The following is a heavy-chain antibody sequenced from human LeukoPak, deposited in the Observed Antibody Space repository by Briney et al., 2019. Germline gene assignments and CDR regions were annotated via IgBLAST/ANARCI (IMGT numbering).Heavy chain of an antibody. D-gene: IGHD6-13*01. Sequence: GGSLRLSCAASGFSLSTYTMNWVRQAPGKGLDWVSYISSSSSTIYYADSVKGRFTISRDNANNSLYLQMNSLRDEDTAVYYCARARRYRSSRYHDYWGQGSLVTVSS. CDR1: GFSLSTYT. CDR2: ISSSSSTI. V-gene: IGHV3-48*02. CDR3: ARARRYRSSRYHDY. J-gene: IGHJ4*02.